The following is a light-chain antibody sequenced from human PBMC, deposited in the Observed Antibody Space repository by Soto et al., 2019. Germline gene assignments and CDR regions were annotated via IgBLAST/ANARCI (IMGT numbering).Light chain of an antibody. CDR2: EVS. V-gene: IGLV2-14*01. Sequence: QSVLTQPASVSGSPGQSITISCTGTSSDVGGYNFVSWYQQHPGKAPQLMIFEVSHRPSGVSNRFSGSKSGITASLTISGLQAEDEADYYCSSYTTSSTRVFGTGTKLTVL. CDR1: SSDVGGYNF. J-gene: IGLJ1*01. CDR3: SSYTTSSTRV.